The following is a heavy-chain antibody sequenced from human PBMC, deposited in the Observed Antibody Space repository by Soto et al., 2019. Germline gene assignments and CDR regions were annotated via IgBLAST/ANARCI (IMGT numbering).Heavy chain of an antibody. J-gene: IGHJ5*02. Sequence: PSETLSLTCTVSGGSIISYYWSWIRQPPGKGLEWIGYIYYSGSTNYNPSLKSRVTISVDTSKNQFSLKLSSVTAADTAVYYCARVPTLNWFDPWGQGTLVTVSS. CDR2: IYYSGST. CDR1: GGSIISYY. CDR3: ARVPTLNWFDP. V-gene: IGHV4-59*01.